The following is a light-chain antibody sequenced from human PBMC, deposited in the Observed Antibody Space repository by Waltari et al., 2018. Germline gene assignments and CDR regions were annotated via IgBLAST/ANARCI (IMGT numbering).Light chain of an antibody. J-gene: IGLJ2*01. CDR3: QSGDSTSTHVV. Sequence: SYELTQPPSVSVSPGQTARITCSGDALPKQYAFWYQQKPGQATLLGTYKDTERPSGIPDRFSGSSSGTTVTLTISGVQAEDEADYYCQSGDSTSTHVVFGGGTKLTVL. V-gene: IGLV3-25*03. CDR2: KDT. CDR1: ALPKQY.